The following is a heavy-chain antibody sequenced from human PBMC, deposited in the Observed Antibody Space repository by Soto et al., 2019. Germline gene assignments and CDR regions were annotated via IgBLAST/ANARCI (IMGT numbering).Heavy chain of an antibody. CDR2: INHSGST. D-gene: IGHD2-15*01. J-gene: IGHJ6*03. V-gene: IGHV4-34*01. Sequence: SETLSLTCAVYGGSFSGYYWSWIRQPPGKGLEWIGEINHSGSTNYNPSLKSRVTISVDTSKNQFSLKLSSVTAADTAVYYCARDLGYCSGGSCYSLVPYYYSYMDVWAKGTTVTVSS. CDR3: ARDLGYCSGGSCYSLVPYYYSYMDV. CDR1: GGSFSGYY.